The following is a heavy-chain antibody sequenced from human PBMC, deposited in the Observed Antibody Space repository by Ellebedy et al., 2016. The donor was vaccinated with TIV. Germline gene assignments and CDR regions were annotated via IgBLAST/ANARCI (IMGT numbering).Heavy chain of an antibody. J-gene: IGHJ4*02. CDR2: IWYDVSIK. V-gene: IGHV3-33*01. CDR3: ASWDFDY. D-gene: IGHD7-27*01. CDR1: GLTFSRYG. Sequence: GESLKISCAASGLTFSRYGMHWIRPAPDKGLEWVAVIWYDVSIKYLADSVKGRFTISRDNFNTTLYLQMNSLRAEDTALYWCASWDFDYWGQGTLVTVSS.